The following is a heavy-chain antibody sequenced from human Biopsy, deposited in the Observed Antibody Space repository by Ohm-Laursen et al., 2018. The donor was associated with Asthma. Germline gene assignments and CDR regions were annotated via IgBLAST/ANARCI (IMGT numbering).Heavy chain of an antibody. J-gene: IGHJ5*02. CDR2: IDQSGYT. CDR1: GGYLTRHY. CDR3: ARAAITGIRGWFDP. Sequence: TLSLTCAVYGGYLTRHYWNWIRQPPGKGLEWIGEIDQSGYTNYNPSLKSRVTISADTSKNQFHLNLSSVTAADTAVYFCARAAITGIRGWFDPWGQGTQVTVSS. D-gene: IGHD1-20*01. V-gene: IGHV4-34*01.